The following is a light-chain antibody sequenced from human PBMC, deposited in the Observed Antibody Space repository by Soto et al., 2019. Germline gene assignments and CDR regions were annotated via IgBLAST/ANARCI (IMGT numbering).Light chain of an antibody. CDR1: RSNIGNNY. CDR3: EAWDDSLSGHV. CDR2: RNT. V-gene: IGLV1-47*01. Sequence: QSALTQPPSASGTPGQTVTISCSGSRSNIGNNYVCWYQPLPGAAPKLLIYRNTQRPSGVPDRFSGPKSGTAASLAISGLRSEDEADYFCEAWDDSLSGHVFGTGTKVTVL. J-gene: IGLJ1*01.